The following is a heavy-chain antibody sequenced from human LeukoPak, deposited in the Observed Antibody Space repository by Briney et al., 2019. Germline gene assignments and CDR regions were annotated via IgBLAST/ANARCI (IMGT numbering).Heavy chain of an antibody. D-gene: IGHD3-3*01. Sequence: SETLSLTCAVYGGSFSGYYWSWIRQPPGKGLEWIGEINHSGSTNYNPSLKSRVTISVDMSKNQFSLKLSSVTAADTAVYYCARIGRYYDFWSGANWFDPWGQGTLVTVSS. CDR1: GGSFSGYY. CDR3: ARIGRYYDFWSGANWFDP. CDR2: INHSGST. V-gene: IGHV4-34*01. J-gene: IGHJ5*02.